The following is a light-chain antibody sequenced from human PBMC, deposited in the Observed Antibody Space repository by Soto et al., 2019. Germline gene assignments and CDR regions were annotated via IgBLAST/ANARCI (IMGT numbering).Light chain of an antibody. V-gene: IGKV3-20*01. J-gene: IGKJ4*01. Sequence: EIVLSQSPGTLSLSPGERATLSCRASQSVSSNFLAWYQQKPGQAPRLLSYGASSRATGIPDRFSGSGSGTYFTITISRLEPEDFAVYYWQQYDTSPHTLVVGTKLEIK. CDR3: QQYDTSPHT. CDR1: QSVSSNF. CDR2: GAS.